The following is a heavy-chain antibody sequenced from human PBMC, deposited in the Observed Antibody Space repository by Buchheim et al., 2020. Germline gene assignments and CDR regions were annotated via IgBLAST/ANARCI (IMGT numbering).Heavy chain of an antibody. V-gene: IGHV5-51*01. CDR1: GYDFTNSW. CDR3: ATLAGYSYAQYPDH. Sequence: EVQLVQSGAEVKKPGESLKISCKASGYDFTNSWIVWVRQMPGKGLELMGIIYPGDSDTRYSPSFRGQVTFSADTSINTAYLQWSSLRASDTATYYCATLAGYSYAQYPDHWGQGTL. D-gene: IGHD3-16*01. CDR2: IYPGDSDT. J-gene: IGHJ4*02.